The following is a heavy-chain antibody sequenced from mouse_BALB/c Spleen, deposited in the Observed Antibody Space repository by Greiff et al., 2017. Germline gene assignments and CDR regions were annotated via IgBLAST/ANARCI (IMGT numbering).Heavy chain of an antibody. D-gene: IGHD1-1*01. CDR3: ARSPPHYYGSSYWYFDV. V-gene: IGHV1-14*01. CDR2: INPYNDGT. Sequence: VQLKESGPELVKPGASVKMSCKASGYTFTSYVMHWVKQKPGQGLEWIGYINPYNDGTKYNEKFKGKATLTSDKSSSTAYMELSSLTSEDSAVYYCARSPPHYYGSSYWYFDVWGAGTTVTVSS. CDR1: GYTFTSYV. J-gene: IGHJ1*01.